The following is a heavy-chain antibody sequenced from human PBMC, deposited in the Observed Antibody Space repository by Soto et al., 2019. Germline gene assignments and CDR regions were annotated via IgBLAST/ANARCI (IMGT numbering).Heavy chain of an antibody. CDR2: ISGSTGKT. J-gene: IGHJ6*02. V-gene: IGHV3-23*01. D-gene: IGHD3-10*01. CDR3: AKNRGSGSPYYYNMEV. CDR1: GFTFRTYA. Sequence: PGGSLRLSCAASGFTFRTYAMSWVRQAPGKGLEWVSVISGSTGKTYYADSVKGRFTISRDNSKNTLSLQMNSLRGEDTAVYFCAKNRGSGSPYYYNMEVWGQGTMVTVPS.